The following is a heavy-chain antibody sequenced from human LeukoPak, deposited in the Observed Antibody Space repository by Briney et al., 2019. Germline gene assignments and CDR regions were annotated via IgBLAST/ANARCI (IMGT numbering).Heavy chain of an antibody. CDR1: GFTFSSYW. Sequence: GGSLRLSCAVSGFTFSSYWMSWVRQAPGKGLEWVANIKYDGTEKYYADSVKGRFTISRDKAENSLHLQMNSLRGEDTAVYYCARGGYRYGLGSWSQGTLVTVSS. J-gene: IGHJ5*02. V-gene: IGHV3-7*03. CDR2: IKYDGTEK. D-gene: IGHD5-18*01. CDR3: ARGGYRYGLGS.